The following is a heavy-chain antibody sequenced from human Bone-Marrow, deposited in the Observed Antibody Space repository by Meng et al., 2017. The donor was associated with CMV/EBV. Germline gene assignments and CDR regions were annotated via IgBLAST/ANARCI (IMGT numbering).Heavy chain of an antibody. CDR2: IYHSGST. V-gene: IGHV4-38-2*02. CDR1: GYSISSGYY. CDR3: ASGGFVVVPAAMYWFDP. J-gene: IGHJ5*02. D-gene: IGHD2-2*01. Sequence: GSLRLSCTVSGYSISSGYYWGWIRQPPGKGLEWIGSIYHSGSTHYNPSLKSRVTISVDTSKNQFSLKLSSVTAADTAVYYCASGGFVVVPAAMYWFDPWGQGTLVTVSS.